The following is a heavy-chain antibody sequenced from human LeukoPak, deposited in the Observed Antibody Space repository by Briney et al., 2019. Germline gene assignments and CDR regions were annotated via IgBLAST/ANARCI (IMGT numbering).Heavy chain of an antibody. D-gene: IGHD3-3*01. CDR1: GGSINSYY. CDR3: ARNNYDFWSGPNWFDP. CDR2: IYYSGST. Sequence: SETLSLTCTVSGGSINSYYWSWIRQPPGKGLEWIGYIYYSGSTNYNPSLKSRVTISVDTSKNQFSLKLSSVTAADTAVYYCARNNYDFWSGPNWFDPWGQGTLVTVSS. V-gene: IGHV4-59*01. J-gene: IGHJ5*02.